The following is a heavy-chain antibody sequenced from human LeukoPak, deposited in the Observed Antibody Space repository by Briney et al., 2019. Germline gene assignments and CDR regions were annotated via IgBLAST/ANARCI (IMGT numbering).Heavy chain of an antibody. Sequence: GGALRLSRAASGFTFSSYGMHGVRQAPGKGLAWVAFIRYDGSNKYYADSVKGRFTISRDNSKNTLYLQMNSLRAEDTAVYYCAKDTTPPKAGFDPWGQGTLVTVSS. CDR3: AKDTTPPKAGFDP. J-gene: IGHJ5*02. D-gene: IGHD1-14*01. CDR2: IRYDGSNK. CDR1: GFTFSSYG. V-gene: IGHV3-30*02.